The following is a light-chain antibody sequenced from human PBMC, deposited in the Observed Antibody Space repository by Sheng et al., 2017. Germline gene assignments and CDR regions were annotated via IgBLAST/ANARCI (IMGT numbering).Light chain of an antibody. CDR3: QQRRDWPLT. Sequence: EIVLMQSPATLSLSPGERATLSCGASQRINSRYLAWYQQKPGLAPRLLIYDASSRATGIPDRFSGSGSGTDFTLTISRLEPEDFAVYYCQQRRDWPLTFGGGTKVEIK. CDR1: QRINSRY. J-gene: IGKJ4*01. CDR2: DAS. V-gene: IGKV3D-20*02.